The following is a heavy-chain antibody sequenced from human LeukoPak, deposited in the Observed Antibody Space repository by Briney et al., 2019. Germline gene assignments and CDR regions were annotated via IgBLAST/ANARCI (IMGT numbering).Heavy chain of an antibody. D-gene: IGHD6-6*01. V-gene: IGHV1-2*02. CDR3: ARDPPYSSSSYFDY. Sequence: GASVTVSCRASGCTFTGYYRQWLRQAPGPGLEGMGCSHPNRGGTNNAHKLPGRVTMTRDTSISTVYMELSRLRSDDTAVYYCARDPPYSSSSYFDYWGQGPLVTVSS. J-gene: IGHJ4*02. CDR1: GCTFTGYY. CDR2: SHPNRGGT.